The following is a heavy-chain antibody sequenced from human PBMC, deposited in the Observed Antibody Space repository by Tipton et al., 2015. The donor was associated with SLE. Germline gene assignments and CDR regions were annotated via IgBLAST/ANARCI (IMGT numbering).Heavy chain of an antibody. J-gene: IGHJ3*02. D-gene: IGHD3-3*01. CDR3: ARDLLICGVGLPIDALDS. Sequence: YLRLSCAGSGFSFGRNTMHWVRQAPGKGLEWVAGISYHGSNKFYADSVKGRFIIARDNSKNTLYLQMNSLRAEDTAVYFCARDLLICGVGLPIDALDSWGQGTVVTVSS. CDR2: ISYHGSNK. V-gene: IGHV3-30*04. CDR1: GFSFGRNT.